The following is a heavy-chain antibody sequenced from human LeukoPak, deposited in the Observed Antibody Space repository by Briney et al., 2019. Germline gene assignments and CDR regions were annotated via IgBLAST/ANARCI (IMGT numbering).Heavy chain of an antibody. CDR1: GGSFSGYY. CDR3: ARGYPHPYDYVWGSYRSYLPYFDY. Sequence: KPSETLSLTCAVYGGSFSGYYWSWIRQPPGKGLEWIGEINRSGSTNYNPSLKSRVTISVDASKNQFSLKLSSVTAADTAVYYCARGYPHPYDYVWGSYRSYLPYFDYWGRGTLVTVSS. V-gene: IGHV4-34*01. D-gene: IGHD3-16*02. CDR2: INRSGST. J-gene: IGHJ4*02.